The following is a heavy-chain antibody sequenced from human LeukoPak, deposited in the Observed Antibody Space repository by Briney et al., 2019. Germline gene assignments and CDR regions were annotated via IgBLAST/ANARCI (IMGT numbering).Heavy chain of an antibody. CDR2: IYTSGST. CDR1: GGSISSYY. CDR3: ARGTRWGFGASFYYYYYYMDV. Sequence: SETLSLTCTVSGGSISSYYWSWIRQPAGKGLEWIGRIYTSGSTNYNPSLKSRVTMSVDTSKNQFSLKLSSVTAADTAVYYCARGTRWGFGASFYYYYYYMDVWGKGTTVTVSS. J-gene: IGHJ6*03. V-gene: IGHV4-4*07. D-gene: IGHD3-10*01.